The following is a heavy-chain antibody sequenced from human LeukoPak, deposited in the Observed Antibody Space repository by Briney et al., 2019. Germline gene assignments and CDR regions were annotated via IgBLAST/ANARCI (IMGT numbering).Heavy chain of an antibody. CDR1: GFTFSSYW. J-gene: IGHJ4*02. CDR2: IKSDGSST. V-gene: IGHV3-74*01. CDR3: ARGSDY. Sequence: GGSLRLSCAASGFTFSSYWMYWVRQAPGKGLVWVSRIKSDGSSTNYADSVKGRFTISRDNAKNTLYLQMNSLRAEDTAVYYCARGSDYWGQGTLVTVSS.